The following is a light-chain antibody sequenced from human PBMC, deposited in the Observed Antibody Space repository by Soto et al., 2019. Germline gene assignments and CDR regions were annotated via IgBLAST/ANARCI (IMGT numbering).Light chain of an antibody. CDR2: EGS. V-gene: IGLV2-23*01. J-gene: IGLJ3*02. CDR1: SIDVGSYNL. CDR3: CSYAGSSTWV. Sequence: QSVLTQPASVSGSPGQSITISCTGTSIDVGSYNLVSWYQQHPGKAPKLMIYEGSKRPSGVSNRFSGSKSGNTASLTISGLQAEDEADYYCCSYAGSSTWVFXGGTKMTVL.